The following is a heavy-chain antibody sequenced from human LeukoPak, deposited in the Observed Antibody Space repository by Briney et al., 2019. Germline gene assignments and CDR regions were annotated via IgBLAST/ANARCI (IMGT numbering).Heavy chain of an antibody. CDR1: GFTFSSYG. J-gene: IGHJ4*02. CDR3: AKGDIVLMVLDY. D-gene: IGHD2-8*01. V-gene: IGHV3-30*02. Sequence: PGGSLRLSYAASGFTFSSYGMHWVRQAPGKGLEWVAFIRYDGSNKYYADSVKGRFTISRDNSKNTLYLQMNSLRAEDTAVYYCAKGDIVLMVLDYWGQGTLVTVSS. CDR2: IRYDGSNK.